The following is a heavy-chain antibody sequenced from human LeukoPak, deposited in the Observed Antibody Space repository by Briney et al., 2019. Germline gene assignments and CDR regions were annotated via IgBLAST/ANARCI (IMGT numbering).Heavy chain of an antibody. V-gene: IGHV4-59*08. Sequence: SETLSLTCTVSGGSISSYYWSWIRQPPGKGLEWIGYIYYSGSTNYNPSLKSRVTISVDTSKNQFSLKLSSVTAADTAVYYCARNSSGGWFDPWGQGTLVTVSS. CDR1: GGSISSYY. J-gene: IGHJ5*02. CDR2: IYYSGST. D-gene: IGHD6-19*01. CDR3: ARNSSGGWFDP.